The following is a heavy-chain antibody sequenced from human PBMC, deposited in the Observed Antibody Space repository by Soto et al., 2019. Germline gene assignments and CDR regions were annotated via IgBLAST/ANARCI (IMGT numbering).Heavy chain of an antibody. CDR2: ITPTGAT. V-gene: IGHV3-23*01. Sequence: QAPGKGLEWVSTITPTGATFYGDTVKGRFTISRDNSRSTVFLQMNSLRAEDTAMYYCARTDKFNSQSSGWANRFDYWGQGTLVTVSS. D-gene: IGHD6-19*01. CDR3: ARTDKFNSQSSGWANRFDY. J-gene: IGHJ4*02.